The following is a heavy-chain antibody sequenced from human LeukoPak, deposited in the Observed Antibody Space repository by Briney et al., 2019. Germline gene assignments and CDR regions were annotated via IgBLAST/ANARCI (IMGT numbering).Heavy chain of an antibody. D-gene: IGHD6-19*01. CDR3: AKDSSPRWRVQDAFDD. CDR1: GFTFIDFT. CDR2: ISWDGRSI. Sequence: PGGSLRLSCAASGFTFIDFTMYWVRQVPGKGLEWVSLISWDGRSIYYGNSVRGRFTVSRDNSKASLLLQMDSLTSEDTALYYCAKDSSPRWRVQDAFDDWGQGTMVTVSS. J-gene: IGHJ3*01. V-gene: IGHV3-43*01.